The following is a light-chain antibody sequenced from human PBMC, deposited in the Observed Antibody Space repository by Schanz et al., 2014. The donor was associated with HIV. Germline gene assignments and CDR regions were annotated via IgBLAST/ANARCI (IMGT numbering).Light chain of an antibody. J-gene: IGLJ3*02. CDR2: EVS. Sequence: QSALTQPASVSGSPGQSITISCPGTSSGLGSYHLVSWYQQHPGKAPKLMIYEVSKRPSGVPDRFSGSKSGNTASLTVSGLQAEDEADYYCSSYKSGSTRVFGGGTKLTVL. CDR1: SSGLGSYHL. CDR3: SSYKSGSTRV. V-gene: IGLV2-14*02.